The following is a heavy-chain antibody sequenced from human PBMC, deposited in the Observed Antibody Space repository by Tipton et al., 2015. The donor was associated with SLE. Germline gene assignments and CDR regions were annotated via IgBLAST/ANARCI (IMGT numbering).Heavy chain of an antibody. Sequence: LRLSCTVSEGSISSGGYYWSWIRQHPGRGLEWIGYIYYTGSTYYNPSLKSRVTISVDTSKNQFSLRLSSVTAADTAVYFCARSTTTMNLPRFDFWGLGTLVTVSS. CDR2: IYYTGST. D-gene: IGHD4-17*01. V-gene: IGHV4-31*02. J-gene: IGHJ4*02. CDR1: EGSISSGGYY. CDR3: ARSTTTMNLPRFDF.